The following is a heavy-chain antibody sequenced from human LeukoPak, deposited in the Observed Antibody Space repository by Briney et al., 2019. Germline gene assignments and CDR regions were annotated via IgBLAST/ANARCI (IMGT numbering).Heavy chain of an antibody. CDR1: GFTFSSYT. V-gene: IGHV3-53*01. CDR3: AREASQYYNWFDP. J-gene: IGHJ5*02. D-gene: IGHD2/OR15-2a*01. Sequence: PGGSLRLSCAASGFTFSSYTMSWVRQAPGKGLXWVSVIYSGGITXXADSXKGRFTISRDNSKNTLYLQMNNLRAEDTAAYYCAREASQYYNWFDPWGQGTLVTVSS. CDR2: IYSGGIT.